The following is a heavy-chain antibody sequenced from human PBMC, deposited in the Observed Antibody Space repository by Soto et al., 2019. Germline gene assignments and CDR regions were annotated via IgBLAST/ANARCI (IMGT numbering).Heavy chain of an antibody. CDR1: GFSFGSYA. CDR3: ARWSYLDY. V-gene: IGHV3-23*01. Sequence: VGSLRLSCAASGFSFGSYALSWVRQAPGKGLEWVSTISGSDGKTFYADSVKGRFSISRDTSQSTLYLQMNSLRADDTAMYYCARWSYLDYWGQGTLVTV. CDR2: ISGSDGKT. J-gene: IGHJ4*02. D-gene: IGHD3-3*01.